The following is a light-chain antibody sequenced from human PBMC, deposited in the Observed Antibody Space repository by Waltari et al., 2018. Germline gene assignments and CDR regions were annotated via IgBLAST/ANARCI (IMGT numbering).Light chain of an antibody. CDR1: DSNIGAGYD. Sequence: QSVLTQPPSVSGAPGQRVTISCTGSDSNIGAGYDVHWYQQLPGTAPKLLIYGNTNRPSGVYDRFSGSKSGTSGSLAITGLQAEDEAYYYCQSYDRSLTGSWVFGGGTKLTVL. CDR2: GNT. J-gene: IGLJ3*02. CDR3: QSYDRSLTGSWV. V-gene: IGLV1-40*01.